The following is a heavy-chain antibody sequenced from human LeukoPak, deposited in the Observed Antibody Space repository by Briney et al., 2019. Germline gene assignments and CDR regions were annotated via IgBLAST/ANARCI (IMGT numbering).Heavy chain of an antibody. CDR3: AREDDSSGYYYVGAFDI. CDR2: ISAYNGST. D-gene: IGHD3-22*01. V-gene: IGHV1-18*01. J-gene: IGHJ3*02. Sequence: GASVKVSCKASGYTFTSYGISWVRQAPGQGLEWMGWISAYNGSTNYAQKFQGRVTITADESTSTAYMELSSLRSEDTAVYYCAREDDSSGYYYVGAFDIWGQGTVVTVSS. CDR1: GYTFTSYG.